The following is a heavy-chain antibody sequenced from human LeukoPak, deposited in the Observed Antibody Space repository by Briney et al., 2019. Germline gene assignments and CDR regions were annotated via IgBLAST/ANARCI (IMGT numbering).Heavy chain of an antibody. Sequence: GGSLRLSCAASGFTFSSYSMNWVRQAPGKGLEWVSAISGSSSYTYYADSVKGRFTISRDNAKNSLYLQMNSLRAEDTAVYYCARDARITMVRGVGAGDGMDVWGQGTTVTVSS. CDR3: ARDARITMVRGVGAGDGMDV. V-gene: IGHV3-21*01. CDR1: GFTFSSYS. J-gene: IGHJ6*02. D-gene: IGHD3-10*01. CDR2: ISGSSSYT.